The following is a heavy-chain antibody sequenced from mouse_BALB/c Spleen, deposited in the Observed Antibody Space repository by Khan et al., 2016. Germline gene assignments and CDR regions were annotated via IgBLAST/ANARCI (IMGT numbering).Heavy chain of an antibody. D-gene: IGHD2-4*01. CDR1: GFNIKDYY. CDR3: NAVYYDSYSDF. CDR2: IDPDNGDT. J-gene: IGHJ2*01. V-gene: IGHV14-4*02. Sequence: VQLQQSGAELVRSGASIKLSCTASGFNIKDYYMHWVKQRPEQGLEWIGWIDPDNGDTEYDPKFQGKATMTADTSSNTAYLKPHSLTSEDTAVYYCNAVYYDSYSDFGGLDTTLTVSS.